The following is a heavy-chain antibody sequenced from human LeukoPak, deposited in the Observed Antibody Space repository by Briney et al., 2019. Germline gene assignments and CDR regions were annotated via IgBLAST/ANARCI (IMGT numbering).Heavy chain of an antibody. CDR1: GYTFTSYY. V-gene: IGHV1-46*01. D-gene: IGHD3-10*01. Sequence: ASVKVSCKASGYTFTSYYMHWVRQAPGQGLEWMGIINPSGGSTSYAQKFQGRVTITRDMSTSTVYMELSSLRSEDAAVYYCARELWFGEFWGQGTLVTVSS. J-gene: IGHJ4*02. CDR3: ARELWFGEF. CDR2: INPSGGST.